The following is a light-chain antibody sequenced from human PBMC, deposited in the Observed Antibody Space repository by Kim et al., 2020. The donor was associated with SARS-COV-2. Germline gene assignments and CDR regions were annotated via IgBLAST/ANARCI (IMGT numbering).Light chain of an antibody. CDR1: SGHSSYA. V-gene: IGLV4-69*01. J-gene: IGLJ3*02. Sequence: QPVLTQSPSASASLGASVKLTCTLSSGHSSYAIAWHQQQPEKGPRYLMKLNSDGSHSKGDGIPDRFSGSSSGAERYLIISSLQSEDEADYYCQTWGTDSRVFGGGTQLTVL. CDR3: QTWGTDSRV. CDR2: LNSDGSH.